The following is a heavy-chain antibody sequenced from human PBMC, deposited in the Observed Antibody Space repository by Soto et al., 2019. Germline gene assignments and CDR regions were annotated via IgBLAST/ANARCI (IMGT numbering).Heavy chain of an antibody. CDR1: GGSLSTGGGY. CDR3: SIAHSVLRYMSWYQGFGP. CDR2: IYYSGST. V-gene: IGHV4-31*03. Sequence: SETLSLSCTVAGGSLSTGGGYWRWIRPNPGKGLEWIGYIYYSGSTYYNPSLKSRVTISVDTSKNQFSLKLSSVTAADTAVYYCSIAHSVLRYMSWYQGFGPCGQGTLVTVSS. D-gene: IGHD3-9*01. J-gene: IGHJ5*02.